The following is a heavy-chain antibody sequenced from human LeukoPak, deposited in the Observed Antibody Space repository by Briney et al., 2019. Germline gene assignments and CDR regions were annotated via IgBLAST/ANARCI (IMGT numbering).Heavy chain of an antibody. CDR1: GYTFTSYD. V-gene: IGHV1-8*02. D-gene: IGHD5-18*01. CDR2: MNPNSGNT. J-gene: IGHJ4*02. Sequence: ASVKVSRKASGYTFTSYDINWVRQATGQGLEWMGWMNPNSGNTGYAQKLQGRVTMTTDTSTSTAYMELRSLRTDDTAVYYCARRGYSYGDYWGQGTLVTVSS. CDR3: ARRGYSYGDY.